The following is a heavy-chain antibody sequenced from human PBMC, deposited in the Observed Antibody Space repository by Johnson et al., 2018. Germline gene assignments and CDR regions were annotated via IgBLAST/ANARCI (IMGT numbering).Heavy chain of an antibody. Sequence: VQLVESGGGLVQPGGSXRLACAASGLTFSSYAMSWVRQAPGKGLEWVSTIHTSGGRTYYADSVTGRLTISRDNSKNTLSRQMNSLRAEDTAVYYCANIPRGGYCNSTNGYGTDFWGQGTLVTVSS. J-gene: IGHJ4*02. D-gene: IGHD2-2*01. CDR3: ANIPRGGYCNSTNGYGTDF. CDR2: IHTSGGRT. CDR1: GLTFSSYA. V-gene: IGHV3-23*04.